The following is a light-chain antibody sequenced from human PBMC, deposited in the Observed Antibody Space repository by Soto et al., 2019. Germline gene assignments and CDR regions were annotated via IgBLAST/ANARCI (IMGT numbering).Light chain of an antibody. CDR2: ASS. CDR3: LQTTSFPWT. Sequence: DIQMTQSPSSVSASVGDRVNITCRATQDIGNWLAWYQQKPGKAPKLLISASSSLQSGVPSRFSGSGSGTDFTLMISSLQPEDCAIYWCLQTTSFPWTVGQGTKVEIK. CDR1: QDIGNW. J-gene: IGKJ1*01. V-gene: IGKV1-12*01.